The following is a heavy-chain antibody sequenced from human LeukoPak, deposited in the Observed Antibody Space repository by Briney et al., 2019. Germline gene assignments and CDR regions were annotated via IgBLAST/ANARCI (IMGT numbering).Heavy chain of an antibody. CDR2: IYPGDSDT. J-gene: IGHJ5*02. D-gene: IGHD3-10*01. CDR3: ARHYYYGSGSYFSWFDP. CDR1: GYSFTSCW. V-gene: IGHV5-51*01. Sequence: GESLKISCKGSGYSFTSCWIGWVRQMPGKGLEWMGIIYPGDSDTRYSPSFQGQVTISADKSISTAYLQWSSLKASDTAMYYCARHYYYGSGSYFSWFDPWGQGTLVTVSS.